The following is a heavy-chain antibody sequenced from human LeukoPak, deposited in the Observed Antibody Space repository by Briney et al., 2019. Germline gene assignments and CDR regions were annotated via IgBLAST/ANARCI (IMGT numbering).Heavy chain of an antibody. CDR2: INPNSGGT. V-gene: IGHV1-2*06. Sequence: ASVKVSCKTSGYTFTGYYMHWLRQAPGQGLEWMGRINPNSGGTYYAWKFQGRVTMTRDASISTSYMELTSMQADDTAVYHSVAGVLHGWGNWFDPSGQGTLVTVFS. J-gene: IGHJ5*02. D-gene: IGHD1-26*01. CDR3: VAGVLHGWGNWFDP. CDR1: GYTFTGYY.